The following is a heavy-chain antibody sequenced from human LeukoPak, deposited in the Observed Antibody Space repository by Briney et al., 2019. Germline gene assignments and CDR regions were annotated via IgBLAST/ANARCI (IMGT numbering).Heavy chain of an antibody. CDR2: IYYSGST. CDR3: AREEWLVPRAQYWFDP. CDR1: GGSTSSYY. Sequence: PSETLSLTCTVSGGSTSSYYWSWIRQPPGKGLEWIGYIYYSGSTNYNPSLKSRVTISVDTSKNQFSLKLSSVTAADTAVYYCAREEWLVPRAQYWFDPWGQGTLVTVSS. J-gene: IGHJ5*02. D-gene: IGHD6-19*01. V-gene: IGHV4-59*01.